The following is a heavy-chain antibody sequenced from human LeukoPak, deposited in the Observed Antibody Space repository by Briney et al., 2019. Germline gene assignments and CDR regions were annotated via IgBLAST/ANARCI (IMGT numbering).Heavy chain of an antibody. CDR1: GYTFTGYY. Sequence: ASVKVSCKASGYTFTGYYMHWVRQAPGRGLEWMGRINPNSGGTNYAQKFQGRVTMTRDTSISTAYMELSRLRSDDTAVYYCARGGGSYAPNHIDYWGQGTLVTASS. J-gene: IGHJ4*02. D-gene: IGHD1-26*01. CDR2: INPNSGGT. CDR3: ARGGGSYAPNHIDY. V-gene: IGHV1-2*06.